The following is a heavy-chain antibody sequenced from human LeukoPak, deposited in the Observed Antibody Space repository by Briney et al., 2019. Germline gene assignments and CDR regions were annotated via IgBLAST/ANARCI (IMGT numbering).Heavy chain of an antibody. CDR2: ISYGGSNK. J-gene: IGHJ4*02. D-gene: IGHD3-10*01. Sequence: GRSLRLSCAASGFTFSSYAMHWVRQAPGKGLEWVAVISYGGSNKYYADSVKGRFTISRDNSKNTLYLQMNSLRAEDTAVYYCARGAVWGVLTYFDYWGQGTLVTVSS. V-gene: IGHV3-30*04. CDR3: ARGAVWGVLTYFDY. CDR1: GFTFSSYA.